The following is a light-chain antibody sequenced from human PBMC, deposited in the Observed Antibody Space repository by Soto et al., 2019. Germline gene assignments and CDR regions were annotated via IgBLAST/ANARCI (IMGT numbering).Light chain of an antibody. J-gene: IGKJ5*01. CDR3: QQSYSTLSIT. CDR2: AAS. Sequence: DIQMTQSPSALSASVGDRVTITSRASESIARHLNWYQQKPGKAPKLLIYAASSLQNGVPSRFRGGGSGTDFTLTISNLQPEDFATYYCQQSYSTLSITFGHGTRLEIK. CDR1: ESIARH. V-gene: IGKV1-39*01.